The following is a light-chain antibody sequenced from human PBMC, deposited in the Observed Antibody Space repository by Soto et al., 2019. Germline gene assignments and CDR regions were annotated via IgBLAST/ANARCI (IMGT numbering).Light chain of an antibody. Sequence: EIVLTQSPGTLSLSPGERATLSCRASQSVSSTYLAWYQQKPGQAPSLLIYGASRRATGIPDRFSGSGSGTXXXXXXXXXEPXDFAVYYCQQYERSPTTFGGGTKVEIK. CDR3: QQYERSPTT. V-gene: IGKV3-20*01. CDR1: QSVSSTY. J-gene: IGKJ4*01. CDR2: GAS.